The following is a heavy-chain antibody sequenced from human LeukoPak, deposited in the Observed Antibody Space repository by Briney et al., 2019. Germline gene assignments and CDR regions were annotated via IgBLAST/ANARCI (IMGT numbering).Heavy chain of an antibody. V-gene: IGHV4-59*01. D-gene: IGHD5-18*01. CDR3: ARVTSCGFDP. J-gene: IGHJ5*02. CDR2: IYYSGST. CDR1: VGSISSYY. Sequence: SETLSLTCTVSVGSISSYYWSWIRQPPGKGLEWIGYIYYSGSTNYNPSLKSRVTISVDTSKNQFSLKLSSVTAADTAVYYCARVTSCGFDPWGQGTLVTVSS.